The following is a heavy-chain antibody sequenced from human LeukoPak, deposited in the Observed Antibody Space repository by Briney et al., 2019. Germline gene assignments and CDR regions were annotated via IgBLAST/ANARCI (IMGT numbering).Heavy chain of an antibody. CDR1: GGTFSSYE. J-gene: IGHJ5*02. D-gene: IGHD3-10*01. CDR2: IIPMFGTA. CDR3: ASLRKYGSGSYLAS. V-gene: IGHV1-69*05. Sequence: SVKVSCKASGGTFSSYEISWVRQAPGQGLEWMGGIIPMFGTAKYAQKFQGRVTITTDKSTSTAYMELSSLRSEDTAVYYCASLRKYGSGSYLASWGQGTLVTVSS.